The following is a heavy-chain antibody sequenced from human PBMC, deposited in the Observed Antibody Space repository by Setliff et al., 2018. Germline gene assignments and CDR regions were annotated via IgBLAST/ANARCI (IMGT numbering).Heavy chain of an antibody. J-gene: IGHJ4*02. V-gene: IGHV4-39*07. CDR2: VYYSGNT. CDR1: GGSISTTDYY. CDR3: ARNVAGGYSSSWYYFDY. Sequence: SETLSLTCTVSGGSISTTDYYWGWIRQPPGKGLEWIGCVYYSGNTYYSPSLKSRVTMFVDTSKNQFSLRLSSVTAADTAVYYCARNVAGGYSSSWYYFDYWGQGTLVTVSS. D-gene: IGHD6-13*01.